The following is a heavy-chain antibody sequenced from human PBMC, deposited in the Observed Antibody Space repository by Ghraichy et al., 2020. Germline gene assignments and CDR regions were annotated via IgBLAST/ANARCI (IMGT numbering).Heavy chain of an antibody. CDR3: ARHVVGAADFDY. D-gene: IGHD2-15*01. CDR1: GGSISSSSYY. Sequence: ETLSLTCTVSGGSISSSSYYWGWIRQPPGKGLEWIGSIYYSGSTYYNPSLKSRVTISVDTSKNQFSLKLSSVTAADPAVYYWARHVVGAADFDYWGQGTLVTVSS. CDR2: IYYSGST. J-gene: IGHJ4*02. V-gene: IGHV4-39*01.